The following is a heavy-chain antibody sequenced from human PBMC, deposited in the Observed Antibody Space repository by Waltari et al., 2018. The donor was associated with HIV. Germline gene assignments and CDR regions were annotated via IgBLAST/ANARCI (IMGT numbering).Heavy chain of an antibody. D-gene: IGHD6-6*01. CDR1: GFTFSDYS. Sequence: EVQLVESGGGLVQPGGSLRLSCAASGFTFSDYSMNWVRQAPGKVMEWVSYISSSISTIYYADSVKGRFTISRDNAKNSLYLQMNSLRAEDTAVYYCARDPVYSGSSLVYYFDYWGQGTLVTVSS. CDR3: ARDPVYSGSSLVYYFDY. J-gene: IGHJ4*02. V-gene: IGHV3-48*01. CDR2: ISSSISTI.